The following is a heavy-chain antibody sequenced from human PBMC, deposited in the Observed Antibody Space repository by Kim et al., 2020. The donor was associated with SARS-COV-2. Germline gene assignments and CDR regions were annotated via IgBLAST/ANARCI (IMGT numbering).Heavy chain of an antibody. D-gene: IGHD3-3*01. Sequence: SETLSLTCAVYGGSFSGYYWSWIRQPPGKGLEWIGEINHSGSTNYNPSLKSRVTISVDTSKNQFSLKLSSVTAADTAVYYCARGARGTIFGVVIDVDYYYGRDVWGQGTTVTVSS. J-gene: IGHJ6*02. V-gene: IGHV4-34*01. CDR3: ARGARGTIFGVVIDVDYYYGRDV. CDR2: INHSGST. CDR1: GGSFSGYY.